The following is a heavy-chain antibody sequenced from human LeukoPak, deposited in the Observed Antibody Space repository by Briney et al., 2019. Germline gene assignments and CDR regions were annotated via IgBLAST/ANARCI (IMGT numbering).Heavy chain of an antibody. D-gene: IGHD3-10*01. CDR2: IYYSGST. CDR3: ARHVLVRETNWFDP. CDR1: GGSISSSSYY. J-gene: IGHJ5*02. Sequence: SETLSLTCTVSGGSISSSSYYWGWIRQPPGKGLEWIGSIYYSGSTYYNPSLKSRVTISVDTSKNQFSLKLSSVTAADTAVYYCARHVLVRETNWFDPWGQGTLVTVSS. V-gene: IGHV4-39*01.